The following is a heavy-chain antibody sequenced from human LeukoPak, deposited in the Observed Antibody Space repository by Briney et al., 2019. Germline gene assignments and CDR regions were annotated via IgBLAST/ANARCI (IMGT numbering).Heavy chain of an antibody. CDR3: AGGGGFLEWLLPQNWFDP. D-gene: IGHD3-3*01. Sequence: SETLSLTCTVSGGSISSYYWSWIRQPPGKGLEWIGYIYYSGSTNYNPSLKSRVTISVDTSKNQFSLKLSSVTAADTAVYYCAGGGGFLEWLLPQNWFDPWGQGTLVTVSS. CDR2: IYYSGST. J-gene: IGHJ5*02. V-gene: IGHV4-59*08. CDR1: GGSISSYY.